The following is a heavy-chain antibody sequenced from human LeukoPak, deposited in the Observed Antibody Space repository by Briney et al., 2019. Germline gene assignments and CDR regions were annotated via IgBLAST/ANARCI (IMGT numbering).Heavy chain of an antibody. J-gene: IGHJ4*02. CDR2: INPNSGGT. D-gene: IGHD4-17*01. CDR3: ARGSDGDYDLDY. CDR1: GYTFSSYD. Sequence: ASVKVSCKASGYTFSSYDINWVRQATGQGLEWMGWINPNSGGTNYAQKFQGWVTMTRDTSISTAYMELSRLRSDDTAVYYCARGSDGDYDLDYWGQGTLVTVSS. V-gene: IGHV1-2*04.